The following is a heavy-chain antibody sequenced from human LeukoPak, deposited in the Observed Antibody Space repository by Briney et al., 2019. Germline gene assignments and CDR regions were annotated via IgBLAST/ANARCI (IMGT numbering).Heavy chain of an antibody. CDR3: ATATQARDGQWLNWFDP. CDR1: GYTLTELS. V-gene: IGHV1-24*01. Sequence: ASVKVSCKVSGYTLTELSMHWVRQAPGKGREWMGGFDPKDGETIYAQKFQGRVTMTEDTSTDTAYMELSSLRSEDTAVYYCATATQARDGQWLNWFDPWGQGTLVTVSS. J-gene: IGHJ5*02. D-gene: IGHD6-19*01. CDR2: FDPKDGET.